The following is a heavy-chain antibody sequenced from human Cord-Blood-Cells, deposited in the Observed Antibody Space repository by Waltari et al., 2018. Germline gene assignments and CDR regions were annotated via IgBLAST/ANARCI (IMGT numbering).Heavy chain of an antibody. V-gene: IGHV1-2*02. CDR3: ARDHTRGWSPRGAFDI. J-gene: IGHJ3*02. D-gene: IGHD1-26*01. CDR2: INPNSGGT. Sequence: GYTFTGYYMHWVRQAPGQGLEWMGWINPNSGGTNYAQKFQGRVTMTRDTSISTAYMELSRLRSDDTAVYYCARDHTRGWSPRGAFDIWGQGTMVTVSS. CDR1: GYTFTGYY.